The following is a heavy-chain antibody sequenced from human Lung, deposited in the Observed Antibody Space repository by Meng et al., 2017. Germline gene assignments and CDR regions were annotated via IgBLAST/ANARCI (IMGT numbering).Heavy chain of an antibody. CDR2: IDPKSGDT. CDR1: GYNFPDYW. Sequence: QVQLVESEAEVKKPGASVKVSCKPSGYNFPDYWLHWVRRAPGQGLEWMGRIDPKSGDTHYAQRLQGRVTMTGGTSISTAYMELSGLRSDDTAMYYCARDEDISAAGKLFGDYWGQGTLVTVSS. D-gene: IGHD6-13*01. CDR3: ARDEDISAAGKLFGDY. V-gene: IGHV1-2*06. J-gene: IGHJ4*02.